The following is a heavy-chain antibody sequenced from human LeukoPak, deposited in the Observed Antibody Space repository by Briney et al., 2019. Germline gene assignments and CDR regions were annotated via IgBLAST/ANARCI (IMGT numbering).Heavy chain of an antibody. CDR2: ISYDGSNK. J-gene: IGHJ4*02. D-gene: IGHD1-14*01. CDR1: GFTFSSYA. Sequence: PGGSLRLSCAASGFTFSSYAMHWVRQAPGKGLEWVAVISYDGSNKYYADSVKGRFTISRDNSKNTLYLQMNSLRAEDTAVYYCARDSRKRFDYWGQGTLVTVSS. V-gene: IGHV3-30-3*01. CDR3: ARDSRKRFDY.